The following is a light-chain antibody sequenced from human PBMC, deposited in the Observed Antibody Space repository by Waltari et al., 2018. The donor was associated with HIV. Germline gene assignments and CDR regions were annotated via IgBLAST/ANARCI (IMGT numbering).Light chain of an antibody. V-gene: IGKV1-39*01. CDR3: QQSYNTPRT. CDR2: DAS. CDR1: QSIGNY. Sequence: DIQITQSPPSLAASVGDRVTITCRASQSIGNYLNWYLQKPGKAPKVLIYDASTLQSGVPSRFSGTGSGTNFTLTIGSLQPEDFATYYCQQSYNTPRTFGGGTKVQI. J-gene: IGKJ4*01.